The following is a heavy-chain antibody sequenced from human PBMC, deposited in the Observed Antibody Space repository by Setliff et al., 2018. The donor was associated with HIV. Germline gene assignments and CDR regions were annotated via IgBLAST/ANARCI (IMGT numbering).Heavy chain of an antibody. V-gene: IGHV4-31*03. CDR1: GDSISGGGYF. Sequence: LSLTCTVSGDSISGGGYFWSWVRQHPGKGLEWIGYIYYTGNTYYNPSLKSRITISIDTSKNQFSPNLNSVTAADTAVYYCARVGVLRLGGFGAFDIWGQGTMVTVSS. CDR2: IYYTGNT. D-gene: IGHD3-16*01. CDR3: ARVGVLRLGGFGAFDI. J-gene: IGHJ3*02.